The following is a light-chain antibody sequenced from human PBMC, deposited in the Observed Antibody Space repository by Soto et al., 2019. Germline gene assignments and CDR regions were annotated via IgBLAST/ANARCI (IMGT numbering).Light chain of an antibody. J-gene: IGLJ1*01. V-gene: IGLV2-14*01. CDR1: SSDVGGYNY. CDR2: EVS. Sequence: QSALTQPASVSGSPGQSITISCTGTSSDVGGYNYVSWYQQHPGKAPKLMIYEVSNRPSGVSNHFSGSKSGNTASLTISGLQAEDEADYYCSSYTSSSTLFYVFGTGTKVTVL. CDR3: SSYTSSSTLFYV.